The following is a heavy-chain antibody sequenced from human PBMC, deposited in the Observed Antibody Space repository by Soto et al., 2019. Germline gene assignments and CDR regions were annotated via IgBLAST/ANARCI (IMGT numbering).Heavy chain of an antibody. Sequence: GGSLRLSCAASGFTFSSYSMNWVRQAPGKGLEWVSSISSSSSYIYYADSVKGRFTISRDNAKNSLYLQMNSLRAEDTAVYYCARGRYCTNGVCYPMDVWGQGTTVTVSS. CDR2: ISSSSSYI. D-gene: IGHD2-8*01. CDR3: ARGRYCTNGVCYPMDV. CDR1: GFTFSSYS. V-gene: IGHV3-21*01. J-gene: IGHJ6*02.